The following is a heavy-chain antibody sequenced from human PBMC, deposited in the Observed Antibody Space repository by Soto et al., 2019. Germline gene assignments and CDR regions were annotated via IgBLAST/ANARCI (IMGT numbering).Heavy chain of an antibody. CDR3: ARGRVTTYVTAFDC. Sequence: QVQLVQSGAEVKKPGSSVKVSCKVSGGTFISYAITWVRQAPGRGLEWMGGIIPVFGTANYTQKFQGRVTITADASTSTAYMEMSSLTSEDTALYYCARGRVTTYVTAFDCWGQGTLVTVSS. D-gene: IGHD4-17*01. CDR1: GGTFISYA. CDR2: IIPVFGTA. J-gene: IGHJ4*02. V-gene: IGHV1-69*01.